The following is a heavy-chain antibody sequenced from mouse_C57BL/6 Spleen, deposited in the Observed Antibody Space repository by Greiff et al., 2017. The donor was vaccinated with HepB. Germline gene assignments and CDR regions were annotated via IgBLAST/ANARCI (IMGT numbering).Heavy chain of an antibody. J-gene: IGHJ4*01. V-gene: IGHV1-63*01. Sequence: VQLQQSGAELVRPGTSVKMSCKASGYTFTNYWIGWAKQRPGHGLEWIGDIYPGGGYTNYNEKFKGKATLTADKSSSTAYMQFSSLTSEDSAIYYCARSSSVAMDYWGQGTSVTVSS. CDR1: GYTFTNYW. D-gene: IGHD1-3*01. CDR2: IYPGGGYT. CDR3: ARSSSVAMDY.